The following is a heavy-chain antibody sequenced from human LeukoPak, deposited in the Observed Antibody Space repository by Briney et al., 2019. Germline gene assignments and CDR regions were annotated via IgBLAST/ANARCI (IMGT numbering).Heavy chain of an antibody. Sequence: GGSLRLSCAASGFTVSSNYMSWVRQAPGKGLEWVSIIYSGGSTYYTESVKGRLTISSDNSNNTLYLKINRLRAEDTAVYYCARDLAGYNSFDYWGQGTLVTVSS. CDR3: ARDLAGYNSFDY. J-gene: IGHJ4*02. V-gene: IGHV3-66*01. CDR1: GFTVSSNY. CDR2: IYSGGST. D-gene: IGHD5-24*01.